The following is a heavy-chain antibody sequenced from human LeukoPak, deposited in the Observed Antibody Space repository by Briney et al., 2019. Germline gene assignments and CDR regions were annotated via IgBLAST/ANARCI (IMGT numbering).Heavy chain of an antibody. Sequence: GGSLRLSCAASGFTFSSYSMNWVRQAPGKGLEWVSSISSSSYIYYADSVKGRFTISRDNAKNSLYLQMNSLRAEDTAVYYCARDQCSGGSCYDIWGQGTLVTVSS. CDR2: ISSSSYI. D-gene: IGHD2-15*01. J-gene: IGHJ4*02. CDR3: ARDQCSGGSCYDI. CDR1: GFTFSSYS. V-gene: IGHV3-21*01.